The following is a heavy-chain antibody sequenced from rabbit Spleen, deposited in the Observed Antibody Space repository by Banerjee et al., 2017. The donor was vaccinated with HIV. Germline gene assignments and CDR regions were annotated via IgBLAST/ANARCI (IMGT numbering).Heavy chain of an antibody. D-gene: IGHD2-1*01. CDR1: GFSFSGSHY. J-gene: IGHJ4*01. V-gene: IGHV1S40*01. CDR2: IDIGSSGST. Sequence: QSLEESGGDLVKPGASLTLTCTASGFSFSGSHYMCWVRQAPEKGLEWIACIDIGSSGSTYYASWAKGRFTISKASSTTVTLQMTSLTAADTATYFCAIATMTMVITDLWGPGTLVTVS. CDR3: AIATMTMVITDL.